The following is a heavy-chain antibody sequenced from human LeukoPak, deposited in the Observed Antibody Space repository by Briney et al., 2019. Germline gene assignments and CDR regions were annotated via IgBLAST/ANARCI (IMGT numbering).Heavy chain of an antibody. CDR3: ARPSWRGSGGSCYLY. J-gene: IGHJ4*02. CDR1: GGSIRSTTYY. Sequence: SETLSLTCSVSGGSIRSTTYYWGWIRQPPGKGLEWIGSIYYSGNTYYSPSLMSRVTISVDTSKNQFSLKLSSVTAADTAVYYCARPSWRGSGGSCYLYWGQGTLVTVSS. D-gene: IGHD2-15*01. CDR2: IYYSGNT. V-gene: IGHV4-39*07.